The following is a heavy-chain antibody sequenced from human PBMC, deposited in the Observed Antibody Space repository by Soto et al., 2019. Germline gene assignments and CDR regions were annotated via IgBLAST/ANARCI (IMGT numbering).Heavy chain of an antibody. Sequence: QAGGSLRLSCAASGFTFSSYAMSWVRQAPGKGLEWVSAISGSGGSTYYADSVKGRFTISRDNSKNTLYLQMNSLRAEDTAVYYCAAQVPRITMVRGVIWENGIDVWGQGTTVTVSS. CDR2: ISGSGGST. J-gene: IGHJ6*02. CDR1: GFTFSSYA. D-gene: IGHD3-10*01. V-gene: IGHV3-23*01. CDR3: AAQVPRITMVRGVIWENGIDV.